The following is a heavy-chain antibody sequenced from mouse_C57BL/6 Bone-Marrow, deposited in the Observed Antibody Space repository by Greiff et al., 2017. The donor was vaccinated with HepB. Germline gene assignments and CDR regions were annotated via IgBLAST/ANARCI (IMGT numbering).Heavy chain of an antibody. D-gene: IGHD1-1*01. Sequence: VKLVESGAELVRPGASVTLSCKASGYTFTDYEMHWVKQTPVHGLEWIGAIDPETGGTAYNQKFKGKAILTADKSSSTAYMELRSLTSEDSAVYYCTRWGSSYFDYWGQGTTLTVSS. CDR3: TRWGSSYFDY. CDR1: GYTFTDYE. J-gene: IGHJ2*01. CDR2: IDPETGGT. V-gene: IGHV1-15*01.